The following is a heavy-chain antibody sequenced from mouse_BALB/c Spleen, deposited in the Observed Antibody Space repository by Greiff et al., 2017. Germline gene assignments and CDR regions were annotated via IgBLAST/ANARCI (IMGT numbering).Heavy chain of an antibody. D-gene: IGHD2-2*01. CDR2: ISYDGSN. J-gene: IGHJ1*01. CDR3: ARAVRRYFDV. Sequence: EVHLVESGPGLVKPSQSLSLTCSVTGYSITSGYYWNWIRQFPGNKLEWMGYISYDGSNNYNPSLKNRISITRDTSKNQFFLKLNSVTTEDTATYYCARAVRRYFDVWGAGTTVTVSS. V-gene: IGHV3-6*02. CDR1: GYSITSGYY.